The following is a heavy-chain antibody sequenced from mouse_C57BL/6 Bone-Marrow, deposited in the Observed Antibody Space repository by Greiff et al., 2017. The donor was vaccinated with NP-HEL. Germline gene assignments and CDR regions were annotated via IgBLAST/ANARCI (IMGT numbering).Heavy chain of an antibody. Sequence: QVQLQQSGAELVRPGTSVKLSCKASGYTFTSYWMHWVKQRPGQGLEWIGVIDPSDSYTNYNQKFKGKATLTVDTSSSTAYMQLSSPTSEDSAVYYCARSVRWLHGAYWGQGTLVTVSA. J-gene: IGHJ3*01. D-gene: IGHD2-3*01. V-gene: IGHV1-59*01. CDR3: ARSVRWLHGAY. CDR1: GYTFTSYW. CDR2: IDPSDSYT.